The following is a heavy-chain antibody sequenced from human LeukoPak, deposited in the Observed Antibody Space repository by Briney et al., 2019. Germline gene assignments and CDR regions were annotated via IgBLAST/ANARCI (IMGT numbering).Heavy chain of an antibody. J-gene: IGHJ6*03. V-gene: IGHV3-20*04. CDR3: AKKGMGVAYYMDV. D-gene: IGHD3-3*01. CDR1: GFTFDDYG. Sequence: GGSLRLSCAASGFTFDDYGMSWVRQAPGKGLEWVSGINWNGGSTGYADSVKGRFTISRDNAKNSLYLQMNSLRAEDTAVYYCAKKGMGVAYYMDVWGKGTTVTVSS. CDR2: INWNGGST.